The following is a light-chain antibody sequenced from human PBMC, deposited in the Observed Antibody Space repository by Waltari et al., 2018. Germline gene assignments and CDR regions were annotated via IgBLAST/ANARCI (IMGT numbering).Light chain of an antibody. Sequence: IVLTQSPGTLSLSPGERATLPCRASQSVHYRYLAWYQQRPGQAPRPLIYGATSRATGIPDRFSGGGSGTDFTLSISRLEPEDFAVYYCQQYGRSPLTFGGGTKVEIE. CDR3: QQYGRSPLT. CDR2: GAT. J-gene: IGKJ4*01. V-gene: IGKV3-20*01. CDR1: QSVHYRY.